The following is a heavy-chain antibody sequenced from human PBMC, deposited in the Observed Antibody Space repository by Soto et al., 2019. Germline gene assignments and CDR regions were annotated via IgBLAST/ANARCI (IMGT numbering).Heavy chain of an antibody. D-gene: IGHD2-15*01. CDR1: GGSISSSNW. CDR3: ARDPTAHGGSSYFDY. J-gene: IGHJ4*02. V-gene: IGHV4-4*02. Sequence: SETLSLTCAVSGGSISSSNWWNWVRQPPGKGLEWIGEIYHSGSTNYNPSLKSRVSISVDKSKNQFSLNLSSVTAADTAVYYCARDPTAHGGSSYFDYWGQGTLVTVSS. CDR2: IYHSGST.